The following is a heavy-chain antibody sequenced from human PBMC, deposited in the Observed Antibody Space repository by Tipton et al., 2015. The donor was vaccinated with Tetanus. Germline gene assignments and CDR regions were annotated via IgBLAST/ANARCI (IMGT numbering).Heavy chain of an antibody. D-gene: IGHD2-21*02. V-gene: IGHV3-21*01. J-gene: IGHJ4*02. CDR3: ARGMAEASNCGGDCYSDY. CDR2: ISDNSRYI. CDR1: GFALRSYS. Sequence: SLRLSCAASGFALRSYSMNWVRQAPGKGLEWVSSISDNSRYIYYADSVKGRFTISRDNAKNSLYLQMISLRAEDTAVYSCARGMAEASNCGGDCYSDYWGQGTLVTVSS.